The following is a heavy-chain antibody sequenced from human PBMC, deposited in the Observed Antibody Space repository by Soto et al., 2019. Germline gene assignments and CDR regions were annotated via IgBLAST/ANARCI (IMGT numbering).Heavy chain of an antibody. Sequence: QLHLVQSGAVVKKPGASVTVSCSASGYPVTAYYMHWVRQAPGRGLEWMGGINPATGAAKYTQTFQGRVTMNRDTSTSTVFKELSGLTSGDTAVFYCASGGGVGVAGSAAFDMWGQGTLVTVSS. D-gene: IGHD3-3*01. CDR3: ASGGGVGVAGSAAFDM. V-gene: IGHV1-2*02. J-gene: IGHJ3*02. CDR1: GYPVTAYY. CDR2: INPATGAA.